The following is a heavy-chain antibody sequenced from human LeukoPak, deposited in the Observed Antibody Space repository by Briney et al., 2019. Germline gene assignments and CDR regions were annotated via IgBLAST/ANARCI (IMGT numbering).Heavy chain of an antibody. V-gene: IGHV1-18*01. CDR1: GYTFTSYG. Sequence: ASVEVSCKASGYTFTSYGISWVRQAPGQGLEWMGWISAYNGNTNYAQKLQGRVTMTTDTSTSTAYMELRSLRSDDTAVYYCARVVVPYYYDSSGYYRHFDYWGQGTLVTVSS. CDR2: ISAYNGNT. D-gene: IGHD3-22*01. J-gene: IGHJ4*02. CDR3: ARVVVPYYYDSSGYYRHFDY.